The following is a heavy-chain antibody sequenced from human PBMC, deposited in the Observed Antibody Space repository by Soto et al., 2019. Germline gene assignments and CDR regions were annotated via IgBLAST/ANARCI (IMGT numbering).Heavy chain of an antibody. D-gene: IGHD3-10*01. J-gene: IGHJ5*02. CDR2: IGGGGDDT. CDR3: AKDAVRYNGQWDWFDR. V-gene: IGHV3-23*01. CDR1: GFTFSDYA. Sequence: QLLESGGGLVQPGGSLRLSCAASGFTFSDYAMTWVRQAPGKGLEWVSGIGGGGDDTYYGDSVKGRFTISRDNSKNTLYLEMNSLRGEDTAVYYCAKDAVRYNGQWDWFDRWGQGTLVTVSS.